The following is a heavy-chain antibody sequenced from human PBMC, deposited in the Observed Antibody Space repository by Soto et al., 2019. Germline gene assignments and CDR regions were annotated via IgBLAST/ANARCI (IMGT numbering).Heavy chain of an antibody. CDR2: IIPIFGTA. D-gene: IGHD4-17*01. V-gene: IGHV1-69*06. CDR3: ARDPLYGDYVTLGYFDL. CDR1: GGTFSSYA. Sequence: QVQLVQSGAEVKKPGSSVKVSCKASGGTFSSYAISWVRQAPGQGLEWMGGIIPIFGTANSAQKFQGRVTITADKSTSTAYMELSSLRSEDTAVYYCARDPLYGDYVTLGYFDLWGRGTLVTVSS. J-gene: IGHJ2*01.